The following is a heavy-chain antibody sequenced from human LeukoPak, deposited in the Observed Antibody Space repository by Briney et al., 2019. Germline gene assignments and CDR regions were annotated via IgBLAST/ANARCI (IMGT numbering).Heavy chain of an antibody. D-gene: IGHD1-1*01. J-gene: IGHJ4*02. CDR3: ARGTEYYFDY. CDR1: GYTFTSYD. Sequence: ASVKVSCKASGYTFTSYDINWVRQATGQGLEWMGRINPNSGGTNYAQKFQGRVTMTRDTSISTAYMELTRLRSDDTAVYYCARGTEYYFDYWGQGTLVTVSS. V-gene: IGHV1-2*06. CDR2: INPNSGGT.